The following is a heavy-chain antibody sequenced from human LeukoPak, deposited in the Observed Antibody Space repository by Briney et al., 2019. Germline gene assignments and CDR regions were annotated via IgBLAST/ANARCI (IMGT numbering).Heavy chain of an antibody. J-gene: IGHJ6*02. CDR2: IYYSGST. Sequence: SETLSLTCTVSGGSISSYYWSWIRQPPGKGLEWIGYIYYSGSTNYNPSLKSRVTISVDTSKNQFSLELSSVTAADTAVYSCARDLSIAAAGDYYYYGMDVWGQGTTVTVSS. D-gene: IGHD6-13*01. V-gene: IGHV4-59*01. CDR1: GGSISSYY. CDR3: ARDLSIAAAGDYYYYGMDV.